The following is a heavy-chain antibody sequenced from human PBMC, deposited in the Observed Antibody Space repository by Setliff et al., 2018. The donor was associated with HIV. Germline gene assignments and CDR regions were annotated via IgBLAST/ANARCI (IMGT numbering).Heavy chain of an antibody. CDR1: GYNFTKYW. CDR2: IDPHDSYT. Sequence: GESLKISCKGSGYNFTKYWINWVRQMPGKGLEYMGRIDPHDSYTNYSPSFQGHVTISVDKSLSTAYLQWYSLKASDTAMYYCASRGGNRYYGAFDIWGQGTKVTVS. J-gene: IGHJ3*02. D-gene: IGHD3-3*01. V-gene: IGHV5-10-1*01. CDR3: ASRGGNRYYGAFDI.